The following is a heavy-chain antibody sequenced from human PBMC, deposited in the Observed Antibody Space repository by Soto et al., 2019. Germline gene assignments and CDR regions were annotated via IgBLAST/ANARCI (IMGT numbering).Heavy chain of an antibody. D-gene: IGHD2-15*01. CDR3: AKGSCSGGSCFRFDY. V-gene: IGHV3-23*01. Sequence: DVQLLESGGGLVQPGGSLRLSCPASGFTFTAYAMSWVRQAPGKGLEWISIISGRGDDTNYADSVKGRFTISRDNSKNTVYLQMNSLRAEDTAIYYCAKGSCSGGSCFRFDYWGQGTLVTVSS. CDR1: GFTFTAYA. J-gene: IGHJ4*02. CDR2: ISGRGDDT.